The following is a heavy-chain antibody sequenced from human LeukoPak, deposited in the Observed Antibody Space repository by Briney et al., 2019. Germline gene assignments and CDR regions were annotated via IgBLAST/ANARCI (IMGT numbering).Heavy chain of an antibody. Sequence: ASVKVSCKASGGTFSSYAISWVRQAPGQGLEWMGGIIPIFGTANYAQKFQGRVTVTADKSTSTAYKELSSLRSEDTAVYYCARGNVGIQLWFSLDYWGQGTLVTVSS. CDR3: ARGNVGIQLWFSLDY. J-gene: IGHJ4*02. D-gene: IGHD5-18*01. CDR2: IIPIFGTA. V-gene: IGHV1-69*06. CDR1: GGTFSSYA.